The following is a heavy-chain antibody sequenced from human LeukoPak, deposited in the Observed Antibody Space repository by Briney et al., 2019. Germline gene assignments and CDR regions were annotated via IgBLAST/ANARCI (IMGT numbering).Heavy chain of an antibody. J-gene: IGHJ6*04. Sequence: SVKVSCKASGGTFSSYAISWVRQAPGQGLEWMGGIIPIFGTANYAQKFQGRVTITTDESTSTAYMELSSLRSEDTAVYYCARVSGRGFTIFGGMDVWGKGTTVTVSS. D-gene: IGHD3-3*01. CDR1: GGTFSSYA. V-gene: IGHV1-69*05. CDR3: ARVSGRGFTIFGGMDV. CDR2: IIPIFGTA.